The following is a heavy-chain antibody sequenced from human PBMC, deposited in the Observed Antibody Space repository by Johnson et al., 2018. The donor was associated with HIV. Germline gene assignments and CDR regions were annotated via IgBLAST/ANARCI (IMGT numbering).Heavy chain of an antibody. CDR3: TGGFGELFVVTARRAFDI. CDR1: GFTFSNAW. Sequence: VQLVESGGGLVQPGGSLRLSCAASGFTFSNAWMSWVRQAPGKGLEWVGRIKSKTDDGTTDYAAPVKSRFPIPRDDSKNLLYLQMNSLKTEDTAVYYCTGGFGELFVVTARRAFDIWGQGTMVTVSS. V-gene: IGHV3-15*01. CDR2: IKSKTDDGTT. J-gene: IGHJ3*02. D-gene: IGHD3-10*01.